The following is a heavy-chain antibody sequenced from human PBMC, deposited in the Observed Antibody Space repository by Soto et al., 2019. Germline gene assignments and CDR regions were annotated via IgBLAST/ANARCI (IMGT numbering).Heavy chain of an antibody. Sequence: GGSLRLSCAASGFTFSNYAMTWVRQAPGKGLEWVSAVSGGGSNTFYADSVKGRFTISRDNSRKALYLQMTSLRAEDAAVYYCAKLSANSFYDISSAPDYWGQGTLVTVSS. CDR1: GFTFSNYA. CDR3: AKLSANSFYDISSAPDY. CDR2: VSGGGSNT. D-gene: IGHD6-6*01. V-gene: IGHV3-23*01. J-gene: IGHJ4*02.